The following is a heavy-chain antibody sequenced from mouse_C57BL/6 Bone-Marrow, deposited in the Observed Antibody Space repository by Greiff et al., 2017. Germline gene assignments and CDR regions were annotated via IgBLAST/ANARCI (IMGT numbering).Heavy chain of an antibody. V-gene: IGHV1-55*01. Sequence: VKLQQPGAELARPGASVKMSCKASGYTFTSYGISWVKQRPGQGLEWIGDIYPSSGRTNYNEKFKGKAILTVDTSSSTAYMQLSSLTSEDSAVFFCARSGPFGRSFDYWGQGTTLTVSS. CDR2: IYPSSGRT. J-gene: IGHJ2*01. D-gene: IGHD3-1*01. CDR3: ARSGPFGRSFDY. CDR1: GYTFTSYG.